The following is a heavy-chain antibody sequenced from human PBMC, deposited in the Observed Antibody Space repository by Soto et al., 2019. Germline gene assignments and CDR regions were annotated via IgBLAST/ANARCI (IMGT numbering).Heavy chain of an antibody. D-gene: IGHD6-19*01. CDR1: GFTFSSYA. J-gene: IGHJ5*02. V-gene: IGHV3-30-3*01. Sequence: GGSLRLSCAASGFTFSSYAMHWVRQAPGKGLEWVAVISYDGSNKYYADSVKGRFTISRDNSKNTLYLQMNSLRAEDTAVYYCAREVAGLQGVVRWFDPWGQGTLVTVSS. CDR2: ISYDGSNK. CDR3: AREVAGLQGVVRWFDP.